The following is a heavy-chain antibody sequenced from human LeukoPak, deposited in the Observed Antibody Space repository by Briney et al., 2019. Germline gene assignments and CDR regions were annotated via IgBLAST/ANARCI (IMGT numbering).Heavy chain of an antibody. CDR3: ARRGTGGRSFDI. CDR2: INHRGST. D-gene: IGHD2-8*02. CDR1: GGSFSGYY. V-gene: IGHV4-34*01. J-gene: IGHJ3*02. Sequence: SETLSLTCAVYGGSFSGYYWSWIRQSPGKGLEWIGEINHRGSTNDNPSLKSRVTISLDTSKNQFSLKLSSVTAADTAVYYCARRGTGGRSFDIWGQGTMVTVSS.